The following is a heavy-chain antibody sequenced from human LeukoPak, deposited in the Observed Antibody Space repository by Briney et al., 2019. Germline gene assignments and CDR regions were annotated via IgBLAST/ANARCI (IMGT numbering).Heavy chain of an antibody. Sequence: ASVKVSCKASGYTFTSYDINWVRQATGQGLEWMGWMNPNSGNTGYAQKFQGRVTMTRNTSISTAYMELSSLRSEDTAVYYCARARHNWNYAESYYYYYYMDVRGKGTTVTVSS. CDR3: ARARHNWNYAESYYYYYYMDV. CDR1: GYTFTSYD. CDR2: MNPNSGNT. V-gene: IGHV1-8*01. J-gene: IGHJ6*03. D-gene: IGHD1-7*01.